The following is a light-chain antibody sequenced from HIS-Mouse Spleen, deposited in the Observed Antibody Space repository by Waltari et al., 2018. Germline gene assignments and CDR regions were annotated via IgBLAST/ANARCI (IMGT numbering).Light chain of an antibody. Sequence: EIVMTQSPSTLSVSPGEIATSSCRASQSVSSNLVWYQQTPCQAPRLLIYGASPRATGIPARFSSSGYGEEVTRTISSLQSEDFAVYYCQQYNNWPPYTFGQGTKLEIK. CDR3: QQYNNWPPYT. CDR2: GAS. J-gene: IGKJ2*01. V-gene: IGKV3-15*01. CDR1: QSVSSN.